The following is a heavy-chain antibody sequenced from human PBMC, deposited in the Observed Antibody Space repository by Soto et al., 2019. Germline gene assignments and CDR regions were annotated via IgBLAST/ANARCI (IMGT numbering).Heavy chain of an antibody. V-gene: IGHV3-11*01. CDR1: GFTFSDYY. CDR3: ARAYSDAFDI. D-gene: IGHD2-15*01. J-gene: IGHJ3*02. CDR2: ISSSGTGI. Sequence: RGSLRLSCAASGFTFSDYYMTWIRQAPGKGLEWVSYISSSGTGIYYPDSVKGRFTISRDNAKNTLYLQMSSPRAEDTAVYYCARAYSDAFDIWGRGTMVTVSS.